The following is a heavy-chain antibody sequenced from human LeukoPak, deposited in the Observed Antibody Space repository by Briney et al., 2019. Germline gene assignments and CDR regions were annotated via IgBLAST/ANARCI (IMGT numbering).Heavy chain of an antibody. CDR1: GGSFSGYY. V-gene: IGHV4-34*01. D-gene: IGHD6-19*01. J-gene: IGHJ4*02. Sequence: PSETLSLTCAAYGGSFSGYYWSWIRKPPGKGLEWIGEINHSGSTNYNPSLKSRVTISVDTSKNQFSLKLSSVTAADTAVYYCARGLTGYSSGWYGVKYYFDYWGQGTLVTVSS. CDR2: INHSGST. CDR3: ARGLTGYSSGWYGVKYYFDY.